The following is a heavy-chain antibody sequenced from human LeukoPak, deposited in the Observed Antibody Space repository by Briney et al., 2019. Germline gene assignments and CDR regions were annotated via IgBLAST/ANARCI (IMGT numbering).Heavy chain of an antibody. CDR2: ISHDGGNK. Sequence: GGSLRLSCPASGFTFISYGMHWVRQPPGKGLEWVAGISHDGGNKYYVDSVKGRFTISRDNSKNTLFLQMNSLRAEDTAVYYCAKAYGYGDYAADAFDIWGQGTMVTVSS. V-gene: IGHV3-30*18. CDR1: GFTFISYG. J-gene: IGHJ3*02. CDR3: AKAYGYGDYAADAFDI. D-gene: IGHD4-17*01.